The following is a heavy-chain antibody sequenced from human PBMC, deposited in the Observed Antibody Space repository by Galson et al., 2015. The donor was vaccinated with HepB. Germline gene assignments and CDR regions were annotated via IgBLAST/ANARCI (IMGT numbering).Heavy chain of an antibody. CDR3: ARDSGDWNQDY. CDR1: GFTVSSNY. CDR2: IYGGGST. Sequence: SLRLSCAGSGFTVSSNYMNWVRQAPGKGLEWVSVIYGGGSTHYADSVRGRFTISRDNSKNTLYLEMNSLRAEDTALYYCARDSGDWNQDYWGQGPLVTVSS. V-gene: IGHV3-66*01. D-gene: IGHD1-1*01. J-gene: IGHJ4*02.